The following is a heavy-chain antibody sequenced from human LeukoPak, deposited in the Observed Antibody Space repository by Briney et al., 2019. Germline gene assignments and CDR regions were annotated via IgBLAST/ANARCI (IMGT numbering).Heavy chain of an antibody. CDR2: ISGSGGST. V-gene: IGHV3-23*01. D-gene: IGHD3-22*01. Sequence: GGSLRLSCAASGFTFSSYAMSWVRQAPGKGLEWVSAISGSGGSTYHADSVKGRFTISRDNSKNTLYLQMNSLRAEDTAVYYCAKDYYYDSSGYYGYWGQGTLVTVSS. CDR3: AKDYYYDSSGYYGY. CDR1: GFTFSSYA. J-gene: IGHJ4*02.